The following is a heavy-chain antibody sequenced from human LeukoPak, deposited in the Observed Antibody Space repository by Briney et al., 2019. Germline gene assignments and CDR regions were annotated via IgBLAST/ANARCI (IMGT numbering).Heavy chain of an antibody. J-gene: IGHJ4*02. CDR3: ARLKDDVTKLDY. CDR2: INQDGSQK. CDR1: GFTFSTYW. V-gene: IGHV3-7*01. D-gene: IGHD2-8*01. Sequence: WGSLRLSCAASGFTFSTYWMSWVRQAPGKGLEWVANINQDGSQKRYEDSVQGRFTISRDNTKDSLFLRMNSLRAEDTAVYYCARLKDDVTKLDYWGQGDLVTVSS.